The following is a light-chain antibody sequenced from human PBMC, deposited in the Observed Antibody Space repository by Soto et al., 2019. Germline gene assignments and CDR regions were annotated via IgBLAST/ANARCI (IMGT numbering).Light chain of an antibody. CDR3: CSYAGSYTYV. CDR1: SSDVGGYDY. CDR2: DVT. V-gene: IGLV2-11*01. J-gene: IGLJ1*01. Sequence: QSALTQPRSVSESPGQSVTISCTGTSSDVGGYDYLSWYQQHPGKAPKLMIYDVTKRPSGVPDRFSGSKSGNTASLTISGLQTEDEAAYYCCSYAGSYTYVFGTGTKVTVL.